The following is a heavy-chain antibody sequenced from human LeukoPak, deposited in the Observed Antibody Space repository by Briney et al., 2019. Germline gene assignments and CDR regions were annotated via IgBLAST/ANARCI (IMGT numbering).Heavy chain of an antibody. CDR3: SGWGYSGYDYYFDY. Sequence: PGGSLRLSCAASGFIFSDYYMTWIRQAPGKGLEWVSYITNIDSTKKYADSVKGRFTISRGNSKNTLYLQMNSLRAEDTAVYYCSGWGYSGYDYYFDYWGQGTLVTVSS. V-gene: IGHV3-11*01. CDR2: ITNIDSTK. D-gene: IGHD5-12*01. CDR1: GFIFSDYY. J-gene: IGHJ4*02.